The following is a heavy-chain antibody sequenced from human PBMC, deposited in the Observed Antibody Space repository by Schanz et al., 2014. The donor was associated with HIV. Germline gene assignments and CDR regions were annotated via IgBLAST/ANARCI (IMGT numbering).Heavy chain of an antibody. CDR2: IIPIFDTT. J-gene: IGHJ4*02. CDR3: ARARLGSSWYVTGFGSLDS. Sequence: QVQLVQSGAEVKKPGSSVKVSCKASGATFSSNAISWVRQAPGQGLEWMGGIIPIFDTTKFAQKFQGRVTITSDESTGTAYMDLSSLRFEDTAVYYCARARLGSSWYVTGFGSLDSWGQGTLVVVSS. D-gene: IGHD6-13*01. CDR1: GATFSSNA. V-gene: IGHV1-69*01.